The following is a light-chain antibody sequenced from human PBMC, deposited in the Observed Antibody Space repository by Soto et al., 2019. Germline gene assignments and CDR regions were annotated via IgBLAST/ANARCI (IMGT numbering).Light chain of an antibody. J-gene: IGLJ2*01. CDR1: SSDVGGYNY. Sequence: QSALTKPPSASGSPGQSVTISCTGTSSDVGGYNYVSWYQQHPGKAPKLMIYEVSKRPSGVPDRFSGSKSGNTASLTVSGLQAEDEADYYCSSYAGSNHVVFGGGTKLTVL. V-gene: IGLV2-8*01. CDR2: EVS. CDR3: SSYAGSNHVV.